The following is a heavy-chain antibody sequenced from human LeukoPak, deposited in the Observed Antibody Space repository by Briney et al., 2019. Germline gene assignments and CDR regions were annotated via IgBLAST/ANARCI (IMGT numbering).Heavy chain of an antibody. D-gene: IGHD6-19*01. J-gene: IGHJ4*02. CDR3: AREPNSSGWYYFDC. V-gene: IGHV3-30-3*01. CDR1: GFTFSSYA. CDR2: ISYDGSNK. Sequence: GGSLRLSCAASGFTFSSYAMHWVRQAPGKGLEWVAVISYDGSNKYYADSVKGRFTISRDNSKNTLYLQMNSLRAEDTAVYYCAREPNSSGWYYFDCWGQGTLVTVSS.